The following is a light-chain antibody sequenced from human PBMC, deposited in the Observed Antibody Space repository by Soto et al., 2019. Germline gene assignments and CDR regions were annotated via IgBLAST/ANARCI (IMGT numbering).Light chain of an antibody. J-gene: IGLJ2*01. CDR2: EVS. Sequence: QSALTQPASVSGSPGPSLTISCTGTSSDVGGYAYVSWYQQYPGKAPKLVISEVSKRPSGVSHRFSGSKSGNTASLTISGLQAEDEADYYCRSYTSSTTPVFGGGTKVTVL. CDR3: RSYTSSTTPV. CDR1: SSDVGGYAY. V-gene: IGLV2-14*01.